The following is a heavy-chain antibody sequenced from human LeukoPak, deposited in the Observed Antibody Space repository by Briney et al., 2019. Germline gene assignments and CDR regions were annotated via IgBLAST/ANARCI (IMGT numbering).Heavy chain of an antibody. D-gene: IGHD4-17*01. CDR1: GFTFSGYW. V-gene: IGHV3-7*01. CDR3: ARESKGRSKIDY. J-gene: IGHJ4*02. CDR2: IKKDGSEK. Sequence: GGSLRLSCAASGFTFSGYWMSWVRQAPGKGLEWMANIKKDGSEKYNVDSVKGRFTISRDNANKSLYLQMNSLRAEDTAVYYCARESKGRSKIDYWGQGTLVTVSS.